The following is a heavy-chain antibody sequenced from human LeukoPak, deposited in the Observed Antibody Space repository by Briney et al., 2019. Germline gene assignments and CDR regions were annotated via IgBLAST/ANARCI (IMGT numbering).Heavy chain of an antibody. V-gene: IGHV3-7*01. CDR1: GFTFSNYW. Sequence: GGSLRLSCAASGFTFSNYWMNWVRQAPGKGLEWVANIKEDGSEKYYVDSVKGRFTISRGNAKNSLYLQMNSLRAEDTAVYYCARGMTRADYWGQGTLVTVSS. J-gene: IGHJ4*02. CDR3: ARGMTRADY. D-gene: IGHD2-21*02. CDR2: IKEDGSEK.